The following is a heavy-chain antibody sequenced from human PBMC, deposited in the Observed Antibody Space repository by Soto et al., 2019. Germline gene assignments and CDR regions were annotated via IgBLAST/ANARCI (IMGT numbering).Heavy chain of an antibody. CDR1: GYTFTGYY. CDR2: INPNSGGT. Sequence: ASVKVSCKASGYTFTGYYMHWLRQSPGQGLEWMGWINPNSGGTNYAQKFQGWVIMTRDTSISTAYMELSRLRSDDTAVYYCASSIAAAGTPYYYYYYGMDVWGQGTTVTVSS. CDR3: ASSIAAAGTPYYYYYYGMDV. D-gene: IGHD6-13*01. J-gene: IGHJ6*02. V-gene: IGHV1-2*04.